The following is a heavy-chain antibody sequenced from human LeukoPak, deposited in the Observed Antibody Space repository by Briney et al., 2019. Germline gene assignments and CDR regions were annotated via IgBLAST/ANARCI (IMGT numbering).Heavy chain of an antibody. D-gene: IGHD4-23*01. CDR3: AKDQWGGNSERRPTYYYYMDV. Sequence: GGSLRLSCAASGFTFSSYGMHWVRQAPGKRLEWVGFIRYDGSNKYYADSAKGRFTISRDNSKNTLYLQMNSLRAEDTAVYYCAKDQWGGNSERRPTYYYYMDVWGKGTTVTVSS. CDR2: IRYDGSNK. V-gene: IGHV3-30*02. J-gene: IGHJ6*03. CDR1: GFTFSSYG.